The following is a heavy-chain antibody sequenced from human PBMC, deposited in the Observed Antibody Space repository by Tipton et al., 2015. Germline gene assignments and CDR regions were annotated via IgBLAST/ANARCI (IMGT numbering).Heavy chain of an antibody. CDR3: AKAYYDDSGYDAFDI. V-gene: IGHV1-46*01. CDR1: ASTFSSYY. Sequence: QLVQSGPEVKKPGASVKISCKTSASTFSSYYIHWVRQAPGQGLEWMGIINPLGASTTYTQKFRGRLSVSRNTSTSTVFMELRSLRSDDTAVYYCAKAYYDDSGYDAFDIWGQGTMVTVSS. D-gene: IGHD3-10*01. J-gene: IGHJ3*02. CDR2: INPLGAST.